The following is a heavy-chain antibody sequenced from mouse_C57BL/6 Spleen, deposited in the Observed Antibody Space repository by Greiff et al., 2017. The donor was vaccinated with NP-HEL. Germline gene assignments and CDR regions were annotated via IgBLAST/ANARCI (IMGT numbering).Heavy chain of an antibody. J-gene: IGHJ4*01. V-gene: IGHV5-17*01. D-gene: IGHD2-2*01. CDR2: ISSGSSTI. CDR1: GFTFSDYG. Sequence: EVQLVESGGGLVKPGGSLKLSCAASGFTFSDYGMHWVRQAPEKGLEWVAYISSGSSTIYYADTVKGRFTISRDNAKNTLFLQMTSLRSEDTAMYYCARPMVTTNYAMDYWGQGASVTVSS. CDR3: ARPMVTTNYAMDY.